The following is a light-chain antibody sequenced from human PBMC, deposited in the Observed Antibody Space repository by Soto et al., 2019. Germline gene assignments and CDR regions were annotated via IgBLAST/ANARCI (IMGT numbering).Light chain of an antibody. Sequence: EIVLNQSPGTLSLSPGERATLSCRASQSVSSSYLAWYQQKPGQAPRLLLYVASGRATGIPDRFSGSGSGTDFTLTISRLEPEEVAVYYCQQYGSSPGITFGQGTRLAIK. CDR2: VAS. CDR3: QQYGSSPGIT. V-gene: IGKV3-20*01. CDR1: QSVSSSY. J-gene: IGKJ5*01.